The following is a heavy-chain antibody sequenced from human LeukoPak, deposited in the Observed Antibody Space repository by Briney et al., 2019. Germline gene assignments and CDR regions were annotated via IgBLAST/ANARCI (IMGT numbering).Heavy chain of an antibody. D-gene: IGHD3-9*01. CDR3: ARQSMTGNERGDDAFDI. J-gene: IGHJ3*02. V-gene: IGHV1-18*01. CDR2: ISAHNGNT. Sequence: ASVKVSCKSSGYTVSRYGIIWVRQAPGQGLEWMGWISAHNGNTNYAQKFQGRVAMTTDTSTSTAYMELRSLRSDDTAVYYCARQSMTGNERGDDAFDIWGQGTMVTVSS. CDR1: GYTVSRYG.